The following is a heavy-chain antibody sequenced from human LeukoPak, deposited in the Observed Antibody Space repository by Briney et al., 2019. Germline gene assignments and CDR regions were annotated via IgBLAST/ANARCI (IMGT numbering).Heavy chain of an antibody. D-gene: IGHD6-6*01. CDR2: IHYSGST. CDR3: ARGLGPSAMFDP. CDR1: SGSISSYY. Sequence: PSETLSLTCTVSSGSISSYYWNWIRQPPGKGLEWIGYIHYSGSTNYNPSLKSRVTISVETSKNQFSLKLASVTAADTAVYYCARGLGPSAMFDPWGQGTLATVSS. V-gene: IGHV4-59*01. J-gene: IGHJ5*02.